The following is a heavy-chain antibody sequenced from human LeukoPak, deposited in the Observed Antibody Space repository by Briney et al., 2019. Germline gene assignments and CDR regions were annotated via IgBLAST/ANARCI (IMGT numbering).Heavy chain of an antibody. J-gene: IGHJ4*02. V-gene: IGHV3-21*01. D-gene: IGHD3-9*01. Sequence: GGSLRLSCAASGFTFSSYSMNWVRQAPGKGLEWVSSISSSSSYIYYADSVKGRFTISRDNAKNSLYLQMNSLRAEDTAVYYCARDTLVINAIFDYWGQGTLVTVSS. CDR3: ARDTLVINAIFDY. CDR2: ISSSSSYI. CDR1: GFTFSSYS.